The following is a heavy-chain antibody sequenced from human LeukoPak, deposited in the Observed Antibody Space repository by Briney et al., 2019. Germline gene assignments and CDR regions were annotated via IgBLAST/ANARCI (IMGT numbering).Heavy chain of an antibody. CDR3: ARDKSGWGY. CDR2: IYYSGST. V-gene: IGHV4-59*01. D-gene: IGHD6-19*01. Sequence: PGGSLRLSCAASGFTFKTYSMHWVRQAPGKGLEWIGYIYYSGSTDYNPSLKSRVTISVDTSKNQFSLKLRSVTAADTAVYYCARDKSGWGYWGQGTLVTVSS. CDR1: GFTFKTYS. J-gene: IGHJ4*02.